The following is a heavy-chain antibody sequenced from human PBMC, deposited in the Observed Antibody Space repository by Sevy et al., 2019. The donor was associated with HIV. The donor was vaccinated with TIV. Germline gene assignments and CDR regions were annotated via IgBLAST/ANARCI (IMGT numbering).Heavy chain of an antibody. CDR2: INPDGGEN. CDR1: GLTSRTYW. J-gene: IGHJ4*02. D-gene: IGHD3-10*01. CDR3: ARGTYYSDSGFYYPFDY. Sequence: GGSLRLSCVVSGLTSRTYWMHWVRRAPGKGLEWVASINPDGGENYYVASVKGRFTISRDNTKNSLYLQMTSLRAEDRAAYYCARGTYYSDSGFYYPFDYWGQGTLVTVSS. V-gene: IGHV3-7*01.